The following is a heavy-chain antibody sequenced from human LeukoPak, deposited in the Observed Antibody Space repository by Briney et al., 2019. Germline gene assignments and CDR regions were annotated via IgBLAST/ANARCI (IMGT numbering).Heavy chain of an antibody. CDR3: AKEAGYYGMDV. D-gene: IGHD6-13*01. CDR2: ISWNSGSI. Sequence: GGSLRLSCAASGFTFDDYAMHWVRQAPGKGLEWVSGISWNSGSIGYADSVKGRFTISRDNAKNSLYLQMNSLRAEDTALYYCAKEAGYYGMDVWGQGTTVTVSS. V-gene: IGHV3-9*01. J-gene: IGHJ6*02. CDR1: GFTFDDYA.